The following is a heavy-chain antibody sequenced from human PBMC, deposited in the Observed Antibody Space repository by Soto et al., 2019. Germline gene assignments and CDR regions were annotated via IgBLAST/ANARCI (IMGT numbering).Heavy chain of an antibody. CDR1: GFTFSSYG. J-gene: IGHJ4*02. D-gene: IGHD6-19*01. CDR2: ISYDGSNK. Sequence: HPGGSLRLSCAASGFTFSSYGMHWVRQAPGKGLEWVAVISYDGSNKYYADSVKGRFTISRDNSKNTLYLQMNSLRAEDTAVYYCAKDAPQGRSGWYWRPEDWGQGT. CDR3: AKDAPQGRSGWYWRPED. V-gene: IGHV3-30*18.